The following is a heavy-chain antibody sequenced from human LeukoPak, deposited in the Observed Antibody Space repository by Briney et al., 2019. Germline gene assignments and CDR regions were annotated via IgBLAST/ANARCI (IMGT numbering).Heavy chain of an antibody. CDR1: GFTVSSNY. J-gene: IGHJ4*02. Sequence: PGGSLRLSCAASGFTVSSNYMSWVRQAPGKGLEWVSVIYSGGSTYYADSVKGRFTISRDNSKNTLYLQMNSLKTEDTAVYYCTTDPGALWFGELLSFDYWGQGTLVTVSS. CDR3: TTDPGALWFGELLSFDY. CDR2: IYSGGST. V-gene: IGHV3-53*01. D-gene: IGHD3-10*01.